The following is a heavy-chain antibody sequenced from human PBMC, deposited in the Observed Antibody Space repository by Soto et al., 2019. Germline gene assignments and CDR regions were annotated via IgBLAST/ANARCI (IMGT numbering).Heavy chain of an antibody. Sequence: GGSLRLSCAASGFTFSSYAMTWVRQAPGKGLEWVSTINYGGASTYYADSVKGRFTISRDNSKNTLYLQMNSLRAEDTAVYYCAKERPSSVLPHYMDVWGKGTTVTVSS. J-gene: IGHJ6*03. CDR1: GFTFSSYA. D-gene: IGHD3-10*02. CDR2: INYGGAST. CDR3: AKERPSSVLPHYMDV. V-gene: IGHV3-23*01.